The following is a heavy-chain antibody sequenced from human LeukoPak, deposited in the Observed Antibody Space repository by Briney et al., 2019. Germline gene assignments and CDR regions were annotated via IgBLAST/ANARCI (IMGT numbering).Heavy chain of an antibody. Sequence: PGGSLRLACAASGFTFSSYSMNWVRQAPGKGLEWVSSISSSSSYIYYADSVKGRFTISRDNAKNSLYLQMNSLRAEDTAVYYCARVKDPGGYYDYYYMDIWGKGNTVTVSS. J-gene: IGHJ6*03. V-gene: IGHV3-21*01. CDR2: ISSSSSYI. CDR1: GFTFSSYS. CDR3: ARVKDPGGYYDYYYMDI. D-gene: IGHD3-16*01.